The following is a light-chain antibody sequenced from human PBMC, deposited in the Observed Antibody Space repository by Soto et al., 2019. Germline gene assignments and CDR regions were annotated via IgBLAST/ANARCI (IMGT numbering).Light chain of an antibody. V-gene: IGLV1-40*01. CDR2: GNS. CDR1: SSSIGAGYD. J-gene: IGLJ3*02. Sequence: QSVLTQPPSVSGAPGQRVTISCTGSSSSIGAGYDVHWYQQLPGTAPKLLIYGNSNRPSGVPDRFSGSKSGTSASLAITGLQAEDEADYYCQSYDSSLSVNWVFGGGTKLTVL. CDR3: QSYDSSLSVNWV.